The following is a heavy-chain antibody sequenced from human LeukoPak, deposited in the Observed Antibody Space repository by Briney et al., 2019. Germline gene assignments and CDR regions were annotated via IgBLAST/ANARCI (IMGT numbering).Heavy chain of an antibody. D-gene: IGHD5-18*01. CDR1: GGSISTYY. V-gene: IGHV4-59*01. Sequence: SETLSLTCTVSGGSISTYYWSWIRQPPGKGLEWIGFISYSGSTYHNPSLKSRVTMSVDTSKNQFSLNLRSVTAADTAVYYCARDRYSYGFWGQGILVTVSS. J-gene: IGHJ4*02. CDR2: ISYSGST. CDR3: ARDRYSYGF.